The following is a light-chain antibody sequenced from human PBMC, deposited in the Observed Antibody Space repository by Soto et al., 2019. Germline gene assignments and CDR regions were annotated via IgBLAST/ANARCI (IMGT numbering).Light chain of an antibody. CDR2: GAS. CDR3: QQYSNWPSWT. V-gene: IGKV3-15*01. Sequence: EKVMTQSPATLSMSPGERATLSCRASQSVSSFLAWYQQKPGQAPRLLIYGASTRATGIPARFSGSGSGTEFTLTINSLQSEDFAVYYCQQYSNWPSWTFGQGTKVEVK. J-gene: IGKJ1*01. CDR1: QSVSSF.